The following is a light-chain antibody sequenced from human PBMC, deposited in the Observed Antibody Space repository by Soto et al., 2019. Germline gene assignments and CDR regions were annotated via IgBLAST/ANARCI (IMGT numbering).Light chain of an antibody. V-gene: IGLV2-14*03. CDR3: MSFTRSSVV. Sequence: QSALTQPASVSGSPGQSVTISCTGTSSDIGYYNYVSWYLQHPGKAPKVMIYDVSNRPSGVSNRFSGSKSGNTAALTISGLQAEDEANYYCMSFTRSSVVFGGGTKVTVL. CDR1: SSDIGYYNY. CDR2: DVS. J-gene: IGLJ2*01.